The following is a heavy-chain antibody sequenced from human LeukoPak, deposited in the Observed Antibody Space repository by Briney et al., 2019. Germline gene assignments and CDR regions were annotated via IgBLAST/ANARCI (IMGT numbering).Heavy chain of an antibody. CDR1: GGSISPYY. CDR3: ARAETLAAIYFGF. CDR2: IFHSGIT. J-gene: IGHJ4*02. Sequence: PSETLSLTCSVSGGSISPYYWSWFRQPPGKGLEWIGYIFHSGITTYNPSLKSRVTISLDSSKNQFFLRLTSVTAADTAMYCCARAETLAAIYFGFWGQGSLVTVSS. V-gene: IGHV4-59*01. D-gene: IGHD6-25*01.